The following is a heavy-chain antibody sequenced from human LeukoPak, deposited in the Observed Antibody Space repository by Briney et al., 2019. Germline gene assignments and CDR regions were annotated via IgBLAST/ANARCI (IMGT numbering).Heavy chain of an antibody. J-gene: IGHJ4*02. CDR1: GFTFDDYA. Sequence: PGGSLRLSCAASGFTFDDYAMHWVRQAPGKGLEWVSGISSNSGSIGYADSVKGRFTISRDNAKNSLYLQMNSLRAEDTALYYCAKDIGITIFGVVIDYWGQGTLVTVSS. V-gene: IGHV3-9*01. CDR3: AKDIGITIFGVVIDY. D-gene: IGHD3-3*01. CDR2: ISSNSGSI.